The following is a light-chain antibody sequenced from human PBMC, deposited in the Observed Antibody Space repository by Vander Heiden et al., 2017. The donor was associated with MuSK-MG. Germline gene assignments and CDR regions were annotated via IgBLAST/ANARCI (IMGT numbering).Light chain of an antibody. CDR1: QSVGSSY. CDR2: GAS. Sequence: EIVLTRSPGTLSLSPGERATLSCRASQSVGSSYLAWYQQQPGQAPRLLIYGASSWATGIPDRFSGSGSGTDFTLTISRLEPEDFAVYYCQQYGSSHQTFGQGTKVEIK. CDR3: QQYGSSHQT. V-gene: IGKV3-20*01. J-gene: IGKJ1*01.